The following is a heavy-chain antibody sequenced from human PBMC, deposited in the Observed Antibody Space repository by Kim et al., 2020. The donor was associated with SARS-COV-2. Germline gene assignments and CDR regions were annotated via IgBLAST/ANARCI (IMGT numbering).Heavy chain of an antibody. J-gene: IGHJ2*01. CDR3: ARRLGPAERDLYFDL. V-gene: IGHV4-59*08. Sequence: SETLSLTCTVSGASISSYYWSWIRQPPGKGLECIGYIYYSGGTKYNPSLKSRVTISVDTSKNQLSLKLSSVTAADTAVYYCARRLGPAERDLYFDLWGRGTLVTVSS. CDR1: GASISSYY. CDR2: IYYSGGT. D-gene: IGHD6-25*01.